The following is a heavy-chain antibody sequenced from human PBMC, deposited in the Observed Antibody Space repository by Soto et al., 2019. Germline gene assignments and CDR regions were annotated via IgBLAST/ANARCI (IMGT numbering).Heavy chain of an antibody. D-gene: IGHD2-21*01. Sequence: TLSLTCTVSAGSISSGGSYWSWLRQHPGRGLEWIGYIYYSGSTYYNPSLKSRVTISVDTSKNQFSLKLSSVTAADTAVYYCAGDDRDGYNFDYWGQGALVTVSS. J-gene: IGHJ4*02. CDR2: IYYSGST. V-gene: IGHV4-31*03. CDR1: AGSISSGGSY. CDR3: AGDDRDGYNFDY.